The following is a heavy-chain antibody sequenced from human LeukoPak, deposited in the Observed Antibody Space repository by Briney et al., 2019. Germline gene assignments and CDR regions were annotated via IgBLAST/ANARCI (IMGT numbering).Heavy chain of an antibody. CDR3: ARDIAVAGMT. CDR2: INPSGGST. V-gene: IGHV1-46*01. CDR1: GYTFTGYF. J-gene: IGHJ4*02. D-gene: IGHD6-19*01. Sequence: ASVKVSCKASGYTFTGYFMHWVRQAPGQGLEWMGIINPSGGSTSYAQKFQGRVTMTRDMSTSTVYMELSSLRSEDTAVYYCARDIAVAGMTWGQGTLVTVSS.